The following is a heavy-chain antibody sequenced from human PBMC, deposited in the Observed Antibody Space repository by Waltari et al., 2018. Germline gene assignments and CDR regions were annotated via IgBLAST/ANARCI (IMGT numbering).Heavy chain of an antibody. V-gene: IGHV3-53*02. J-gene: IGHJ4*02. D-gene: IGHD1-26*01. CDR1: GFAATTTY. CDR3: ARDRWEQAIDY. Sequence: EMQLVETGGDFIQPGGSLRLSCSVSGFAATTTYIGWVRQAPGKGLEWVSLIDGEGATYDAASVKGRFTISRDSSRNTLDLQMNSLRAEDTAVYFCARDRWEQAIDYWGQGTLVTVSS. CDR2: IDGEGAT.